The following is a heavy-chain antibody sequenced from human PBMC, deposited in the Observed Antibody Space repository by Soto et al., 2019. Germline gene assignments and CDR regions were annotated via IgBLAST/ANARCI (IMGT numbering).Heavy chain of an antibody. J-gene: IGHJ4*02. CDR3: ASFLGTVIPFDY. CDR1: GGCLSIGGYS. D-gene: IGHD4-17*01. Sequence: TLSLMCVVPGGCLSIGGYSGSWFRQPPDKGLEWIGYIYHSGNTYYNPSFKSRVTISVDISKNQFSLKLSSVTAADTAVYYCASFLGTVIPFDYWGQGTLVTVSS. V-gene: IGHV4-30-2*01. CDR2: IYHSGNT.